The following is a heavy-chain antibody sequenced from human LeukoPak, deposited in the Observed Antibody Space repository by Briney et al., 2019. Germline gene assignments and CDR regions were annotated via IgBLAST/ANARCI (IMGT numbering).Heavy chain of an antibody. CDR1: GFTFSSYS. D-gene: IGHD2-21*02. J-gene: IGHJ6*04. V-gene: IGHV3-21*01. CDR3: ARVYRGDCVGSASSYYYGMDV. Sequence: GGSLRLSCAATGFTFSSYSMNWVRQAPGKGLEWVSSISSTSSYIYYADSVKGRFTISRDNAKNSLYLQVNSLRAEDTAVYYCARVYRGDCVGSASSYYYGMDVWGKGTTVTVSS. CDR2: ISSTSSYI.